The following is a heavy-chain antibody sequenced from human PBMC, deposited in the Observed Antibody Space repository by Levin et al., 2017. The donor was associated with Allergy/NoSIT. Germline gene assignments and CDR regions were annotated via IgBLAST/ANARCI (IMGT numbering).Heavy chain of an antibody. Sequence: GGSLRLSCAASGFTFSTFWMNWVRQAPGKGLEWVANINPDGREKRYVDSVKGRFTISRDNAKNSLYLQLNSLRPEDMAVYYCASWRDSRNYWGQGSLVTVSS. CDR2: INPDGREK. CDR3: ASWRDSRNY. CDR1: GFTFSTFW. V-gene: IGHV3-7*01. D-gene: IGHD4-11*01. J-gene: IGHJ4*02.